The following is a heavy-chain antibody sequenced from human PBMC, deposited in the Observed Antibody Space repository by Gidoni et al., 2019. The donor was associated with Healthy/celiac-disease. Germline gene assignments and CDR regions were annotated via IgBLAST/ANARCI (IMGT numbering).Heavy chain of an antibody. D-gene: IGHD3-22*01. CDR2: IYHSGST. CDR3: ARRLPTYYDSSGSGSFFDY. V-gene: IGHV4-38-2*01. Sequence: QVQLQESGPGLVKPSETLSLTCAVSGYSISSGYYWGWIRQPPGKGLEWIGSIYHSGSTYYNPSLKSRVTISVDTSKNQFSLKLSSVTAADTAVYYCARRLPTYYDSSGSGSFFDYWGQGTLVTVSS. J-gene: IGHJ4*02. CDR1: GYSISSGYY.